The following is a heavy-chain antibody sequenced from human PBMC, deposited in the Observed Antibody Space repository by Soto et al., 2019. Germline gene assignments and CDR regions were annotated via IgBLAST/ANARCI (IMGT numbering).Heavy chain of an antibody. V-gene: IGHV6-1*01. Sequence: SQTLSLTCVGSGDTVSSNSVSWNWVRQSPSRGLEWLGRTYYRSRWYSDYAVSVRSRIDINADTSKNQVSLQLNSVTPEDTAVYYCARSEEDSDYYYYGMDVWGQGTTVTVSS. CDR2: TYYRSRWYS. CDR1: GDTVSSNSVS. CDR3: ARSEEDSDYYYYGMDV. J-gene: IGHJ6*02. D-gene: IGHD2-15*01.